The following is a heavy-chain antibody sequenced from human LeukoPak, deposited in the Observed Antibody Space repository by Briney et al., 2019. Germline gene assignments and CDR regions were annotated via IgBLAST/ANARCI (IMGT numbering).Heavy chain of an antibody. CDR3: ARGSGNLWFGELYASNWFDP. Sequence: SETLSLTCTVSGGSISSYYRSWIRQPPGKGLEWIGYIYYSGSTNYNPSLKSRVTISVDTSKNQFSLKLSSVTAADTAVYYCARGSGNLWFGELYASNWFDPWGQGTLVTVSS. D-gene: IGHD3-10*01. J-gene: IGHJ5*02. V-gene: IGHV4-59*01. CDR2: IYYSGST. CDR1: GGSISSYY.